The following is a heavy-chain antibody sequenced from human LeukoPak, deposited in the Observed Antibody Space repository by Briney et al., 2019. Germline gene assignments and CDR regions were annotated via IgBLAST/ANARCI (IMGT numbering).Heavy chain of an antibody. CDR1: GGSISSGDDY. CDR2: ISYSGST. V-gene: IGHV4-39*01. J-gene: IGHJ4*02. CDR3: ARSRGRSYGS. Sequence: PSETLSLTCTVSGGSISSGDDYWSWIRQPPGKGLEWIGTISYSGSTYYNPSLKSRVTISVDTSKNQFSLKLSSVTAADTAVYYCARSRGRSYGSWGQGTLVTVSS. D-gene: IGHD5-18*01.